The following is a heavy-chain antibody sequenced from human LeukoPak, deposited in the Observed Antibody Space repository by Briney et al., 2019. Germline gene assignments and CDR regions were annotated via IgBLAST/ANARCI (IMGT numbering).Heavy chain of an antibody. CDR1: GASIDAAGYS. CDR2: IYHGGRT. J-gene: IGHJ6*02. D-gene: IGHD4-17*01. V-gene: IGHV4-30-2*01. CDR3: ARTFQAPSYGDSDSRTKYPYSMDV. Sequence: SETLSLTCAVSGASIDAAGYSWNWIRQAPGKDLEWIGNIYHGGRTSYKSSLKSRVTISVDTSKNHFSLKLTSVTAADTAVYYCARTFQAPSYGDSDSRTKYPYSMDVWGQGTMVAVSS.